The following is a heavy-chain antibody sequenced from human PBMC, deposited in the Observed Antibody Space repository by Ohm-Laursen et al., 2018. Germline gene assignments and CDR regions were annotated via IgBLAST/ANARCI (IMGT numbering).Heavy chain of an antibody. D-gene: IGHD1-14*01. CDR2: ISSSSSYI. CDR1: GFTFSSYS. J-gene: IGHJ4*02. Sequence: GSLRLSCSASGFTFSSYSMNWVRQAPGKGLEWVSSISSSSSYIYYADSVKGRFTISRDNAKNSLYLQMNSLRAEDTAVYYCAKAHLKNLDYWGQGSLVTVSS. CDR3: AKAHLKNLDY. V-gene: IGHV3-21*01.